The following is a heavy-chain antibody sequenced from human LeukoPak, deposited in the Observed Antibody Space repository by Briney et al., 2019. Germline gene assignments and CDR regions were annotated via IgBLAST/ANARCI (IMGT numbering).Heavy chain of an antibody. D-gene: IGHD3-9*01. CDR3: AREKLRYFEKTGFDS. V-gene: IGHV1-2*02. CDR2: FNPNSGGS. J-gene: IGHJ5*01. CDR1: GYTFTDYY. Sequence: ASVKVSCKASGYTFTDYYTQWVRQAPGQGLEWMGWFNPNSGGSDYAQKFQGRVTMTGDTSISSGYMELSRLISDDTAVYYCAREKLRYFEKTGFDSWGQGTLVTVSS.